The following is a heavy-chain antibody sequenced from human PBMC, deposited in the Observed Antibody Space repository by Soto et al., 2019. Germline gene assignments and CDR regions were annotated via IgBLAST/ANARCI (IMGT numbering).Heavy chain of an antibody. CDR2: IQYRGYS. CDR3: ARHGFGTLHCLVDV. D-gene: IGHD3-10*01. V-gene: IGHV4-59*08. CDR1: GASITNYY. J-gene: IGHJ6*02. Sequence: QVQLQESGPGLVKPSETLSLTCTVSGASITNYYCSWFRQPPGKGLECIGYIQYRGYSAYNLSLRRRVPMSMDTSKTHFSLMLESVTAADTAGYYCARHGFGTLHCLVDVWGQGTTVIVSS.